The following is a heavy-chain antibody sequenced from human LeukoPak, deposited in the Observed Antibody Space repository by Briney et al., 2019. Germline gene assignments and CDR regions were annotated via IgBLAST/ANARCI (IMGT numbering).Heavy chain of an antibody. V-gene: IGHV3-7*01. CDR3: ARGRYHMDSSGYSSFYY. CDR2: IKQDGSEK. Sequence: GGSLRLSCAASGVTFNDFWMSWVRQAPGKGLEWVANIKQDGSEKYYEDSVKGRFTISRDNAMTSLYLQMNSLRAEDTAVYYCARGRYHMDSSGYSSFYYWGQGTRVTVSS. D-gene: IGHD3-22*01. J-gene: IGHJ4*02. CDR1: GVTFNDFW.